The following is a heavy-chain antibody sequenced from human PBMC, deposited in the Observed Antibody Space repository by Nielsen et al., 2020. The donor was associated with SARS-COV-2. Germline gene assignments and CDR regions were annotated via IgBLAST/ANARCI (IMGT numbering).Heavy chain of an antibody. CDR1: GFTFSSYA. D-gene: IGHD6-19*01. J-gene: IGHJ6*02. CDR2: ISYDGSNK. Sequence: SCAASGFTFSSYAMHWVRQAPGKGLEWVAVISYDGSNKYYADSVKGRFTISRDNSKNTLYLQMNSLRAEDTAVYYCARGAWQWLVPGYYYYGMDVWGQGTTVTVSS. V-gene: IGHV3-30*04. CDR3: ARGAWQWLVPGYYYYGMDV.